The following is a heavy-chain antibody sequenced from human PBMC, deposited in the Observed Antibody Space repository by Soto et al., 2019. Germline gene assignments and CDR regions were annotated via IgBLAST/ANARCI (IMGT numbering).Heavy chain of an antibody. V-gene: IGHV1-69*01. CDR2: IIPIFGTA. D-gene: IGHD6-19*01. CDR1: GGTFSSYA. Sequence: QVQLVQSGAEVKKPGSSVKVSCKASGGTFSSYAISWVRQAPGQGLEWMGGIIPIFGTANYAQKFQGRVTITADESTSTAYMELSSLRSEDTAVYYCARVDSSGWYDYYYYCMDVWGQGTTVTVSS. J-gene: IGHJ6*02. CDR3: ARVDSSGWYDYYYYCMDV.